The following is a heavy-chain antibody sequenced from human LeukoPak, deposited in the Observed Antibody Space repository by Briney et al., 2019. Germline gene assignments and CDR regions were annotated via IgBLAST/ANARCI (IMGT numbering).Heavy chain of an antibody. CDR2: IIPIFGTA. CDR3: ATEALNDFWSGFSFDP. CDR1: GGTFSSYA. V-gene: IGHV1-69*06. D-gene: IGHD3-3*01. J-gene: IGHJ5*02. Sequence: SVKVSCKASGGTFSSYAISWVRQAPGQGLEWMGGIIPIFGTANYAQKFQGRVTMTEDTSTDTAYMELSSLRSEDTAVYYCATEALNDFWSGFSFDPWGQGTLVTVSS.